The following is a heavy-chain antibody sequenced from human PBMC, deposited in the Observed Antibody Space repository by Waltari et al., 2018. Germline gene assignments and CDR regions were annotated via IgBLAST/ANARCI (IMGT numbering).Heavy chain of an antibody. CDR3: ARGREQQLVLGY. Sequence: EVQLVESGGGLIQPGGSRRLSCEASGFTVSSNYRSWVRQAPGKGLEWVSVIYSGGSTYYADSVKGRFTISRDNSKNTLYLQMNSLRAEDTAVYYCARGREQQLVLGYWGQGTLVTVSS. J-gene: IGHJ4*02. CDR2: IYSGGST. CDR1: GFTVSSNY. V-gene: IGHV3-53*01. D-gene: IGHD6-13*01.